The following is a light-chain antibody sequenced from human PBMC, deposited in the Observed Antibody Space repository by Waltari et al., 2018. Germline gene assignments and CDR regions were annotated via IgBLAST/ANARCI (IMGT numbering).Light chain of an antibody. CDR3: QAWDSSTWV. CDR1: RLGDKY. V-gene: IGLV3-1*01. Sequence: SYELTQPPSVSVSPGQTASITCFGDRLGDKYACWYQQKPGQSPVVVIYQDNKRPSGIPGRFSGSNSGNTATLTISGTQAADEADYYCQAWDSSTWVFGGGTKLTVL. CDR2: QDN. J-gene: IGLJ3*02.